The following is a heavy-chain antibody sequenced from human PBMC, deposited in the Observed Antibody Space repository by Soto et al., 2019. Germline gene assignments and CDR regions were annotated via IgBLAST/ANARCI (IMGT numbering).Heavy chain of an antibody. J-gene: IGHJ4*01. V-gene: IGHV5-51*01. CDR3: ARPLDSSSPASHFDY. CDR1: GYRFTSYW. D-gene: IGHD6-6*01. Sequence: GASLKISCKGSGYRFTSYWIGWVRQMPGKGLEWMGIIYPGDSDTRYSPSFQGQVTISADKSISTAYLQWSSLKASDTAMYYCARPLDSSSPASHFDYWGQGTPVTLAS. CDR2: IYPGDSDT.